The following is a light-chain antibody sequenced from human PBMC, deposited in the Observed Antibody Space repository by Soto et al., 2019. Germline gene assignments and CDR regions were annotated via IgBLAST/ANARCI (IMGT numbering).Light chain of an antibody. J-gene: IGKJ2*01. Sequence: DIQMTQSPSFLSASVGDRVTITCRASQSISNYLNWYQHKPGKAPNLLIYAASTLQSGVPSRFSGSRSWTDFTLTITHLQPEDFASYYCYRSYSAPPTFGQGTKLEIK. CDR2: AAS. CDR1: QSISNY. CDR3: YRSYSAPPT. V-gene: IGKV1-39*01.